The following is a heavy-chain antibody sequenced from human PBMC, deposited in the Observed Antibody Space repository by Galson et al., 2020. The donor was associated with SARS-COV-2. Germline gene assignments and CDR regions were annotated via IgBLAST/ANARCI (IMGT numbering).Heavy chain of an antibody. CDR1: GYTFTSYD. D-gene: IGHD3-16*02. J-gene: IGHJ5*02. CDR2: MNPNSGNT. CDR3: AGGTCRDYVWGSYRYKNWFDP. V-gene: IGHV1-8*01. Sequence: ASVKVSCKASGYTFTSYDINWVRQATGQGLEWMGWMNPNSGNTGYAQKFQGRVTMTRNTSISTAYMELSSLRSVDTAVYYCAGGTCRDYVWGSYRYKNWFDPWGQGTLVTVSS.